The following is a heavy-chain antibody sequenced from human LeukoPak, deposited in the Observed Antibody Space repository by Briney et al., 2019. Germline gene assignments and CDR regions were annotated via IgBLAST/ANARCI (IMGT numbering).Heavy chain of an antibody. CDR3: ARHGKYDILTGYFVY. CDR1: GGSISSSSYY. J-gene: IGHJ4*02. D-gene: IGHD3-9*01. Sequence: PSETLSLTCTVSGGSISSSSYYWGWIRQPPGKGLEWIGSIYYSGGTYYNPSLKSRVTISVDTSKNQFSLKLSSVTAADTAVYYCARHGKYDILTGYFVYWGQGTLVTVSS. CDR2: IYYSGGT. V-gene: IGHV4-39*01.